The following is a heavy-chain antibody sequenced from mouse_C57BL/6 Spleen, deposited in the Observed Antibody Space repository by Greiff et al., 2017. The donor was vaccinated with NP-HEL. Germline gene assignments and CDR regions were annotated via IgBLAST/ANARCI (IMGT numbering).Heavy chain of an antibody. Sequence: QVHVKQPGAELVKPGASVKLSCKASGYTFTSYWMQWVKQRPGQGLEWIGEIDPSDSYTNYNQKFKGKATLTVDTSSSTAYMQLSSLTSEDSAVYYCARVGYYGSNYYYAMDYWGQGTSVTVSS. J-gene: IGHJ4*01. CDR1: GYTFTSYW. D-gene: IGHD1-1*01. CDR2: IDPSDSYT. CDR3: ARVGYYGSNYYYAMDY. V-gene: IGHV1-50*01.